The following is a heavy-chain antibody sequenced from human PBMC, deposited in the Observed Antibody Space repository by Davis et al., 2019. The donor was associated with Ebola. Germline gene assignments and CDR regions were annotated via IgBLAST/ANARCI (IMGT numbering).Heavy chain of an antibody. D-gene: IGHD3-16*02. Sequence: SVQVSCKASGGTFSSYAISWVRQAPGQGLEWMGGIIHILGIANYAQKFQGRVTITADKSTSTAYMELSSLRSEDTAVYYWARDRYYDYVCGSYRYTEYYFDYWGQGTLVTVSS. CDR1: GGTFSSYA. J-gene: IGHJ4*02. V-gene: IGHV1-69*10. CDR3: ARDRYYDYVCGSYRYTEYYFDY. CDR2: IIHILGIA.